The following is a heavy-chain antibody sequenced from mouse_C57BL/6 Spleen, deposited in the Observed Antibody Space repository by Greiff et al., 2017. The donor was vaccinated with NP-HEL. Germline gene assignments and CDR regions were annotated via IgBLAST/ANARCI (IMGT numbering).Heavy chain of an antibody. CDR3: TRGMNYGSSYAWFAY. J-gene: IGHJ3*01. CDR1: GYTFTDYE. Sequence: LVESGAELVRPGASVTLSCKASGYTFTDYEMHWVKQTPVHGLEWIGAIDPETGGTAYNQKFKGKAILTADKSSSTAYMELRSLTSEDSAVYYCTRGMNYGSSYAWFAYWGQGTLVTVSA. D-gene: IGHD1-1*01. V-gene: IGHV1-15*01. CDR2: IDPETGGT.